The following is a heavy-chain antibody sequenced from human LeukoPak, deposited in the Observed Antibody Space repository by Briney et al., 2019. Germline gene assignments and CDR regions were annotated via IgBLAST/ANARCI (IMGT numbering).Heavy chain of an antibody. V-gene: IGHV1-2*02. CDR2: INPNSGGT. J-gene: IGHJ3*01. CDR3: ATRDVGVTMRDV. D-gene: IGHD1-26*01. CDR1: GYTFTGYY. Sequence: ASVKVSCKASGYTFTGYYMHWVRQAPGQGLEWMGWINPNSGGTNYAQKFQGRVTMTRDTSISTAYMELSRLRSDDTAVYYCATRDVGVTMRDVWGQGTMVTVSS.